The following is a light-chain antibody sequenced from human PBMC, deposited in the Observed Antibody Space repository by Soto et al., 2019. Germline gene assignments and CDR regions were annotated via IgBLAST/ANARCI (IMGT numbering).Light chain of an antibody. V-gene: IGKV1-39*01. CDR2: GAS. J-gene: IGKJ4*01. Sequence: DIQMTQSPSSLSASVGDRVTITCRASQSISRYLNWYQQKPGKAPDLLIYGASSLESGVPSRFSGSGSGTDFTLTISSLQPEDSATYYCQQSYSSPPVTFGGGTKVEI. CDR3: QQSYSSPPVT. CDR1: QSISRY.